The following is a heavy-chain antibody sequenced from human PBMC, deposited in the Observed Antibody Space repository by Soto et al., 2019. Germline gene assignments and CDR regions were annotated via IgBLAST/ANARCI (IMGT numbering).Heavy chain of an antibody. CDR3: AKAGEDGWSVPLAWFDP. V-gene: IGHV3-23*01. Sequence: GGSLRLSCAASGFSFSTYAMIWVRQAPGKGLQWVSAISGRGDSTSYAGSVKGRFSISRDTSRNTLYLQMSSLRAEDTAMYYCAKAGEDGWSVPLAWFDPWGQGTLVTVSS. J-gene: IGHJ5*02. D-gene: IGHD6-19*01. CDR1: GFSFSTYA. CDR2: ISGRGDST.